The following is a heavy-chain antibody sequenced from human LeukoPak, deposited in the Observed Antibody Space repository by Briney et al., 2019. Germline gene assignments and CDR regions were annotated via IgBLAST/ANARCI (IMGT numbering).Heavy chain of an antibody. CDR2: INSDGGST. CDR3: ASTAVAGTNYYYYYGMDV. Sequence: GGSLRLSCAASGFPFSSYWMHWVRQAPGKGLVWVSRINSDGGSTSYADSVKGRFTISRDNAKNTLYLQMNSLRAEDTAVYYCASTAVAGTNYYYYYGMDVWGQGTTVTVSS. D-gene: IGHD6-19*01. CDR1: GFPFSSYW. V-gene: IGHV3-74*01. J-gene: IGHJ6*02.